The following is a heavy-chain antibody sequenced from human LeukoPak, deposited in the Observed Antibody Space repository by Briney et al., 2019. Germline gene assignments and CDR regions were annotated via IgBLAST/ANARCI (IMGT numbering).Heavy chain of an antibody. CDR2: IYHSGST. D-gene: IGHD3-22*01. CDR3: ARYRNYYDSSGYYSTFDY. CDR1: GGSISSNNW. V-gene: IGHV4-4*02. Sequence: SETLSLTCAVSGGSISSNNWWSWVRQPPGKGLEWIGEIYHSGSTNYNPSLKSRVTISVDKSKNQFSLKLSSVTAADTAVYYCARYRNYYDSSGYYSTFDYWGQGTLVTVSS. J-gene: IGHJ4*02.